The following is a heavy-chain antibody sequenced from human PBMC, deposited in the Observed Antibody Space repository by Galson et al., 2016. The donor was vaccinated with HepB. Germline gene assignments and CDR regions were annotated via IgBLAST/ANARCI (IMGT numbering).Heavy chain of an antibody. J-gene: IGHJ2*01. CDR2: IYHTGTT. Sequence: SETLSLTCDVSGGSISSSNWWSWVRQPPGKGLEWIGEIYHTGTTNYDPSLYGRLTISIDKSENQFSLKLKSVTAADTAVYYFARDNGQIAYYCSGGRCARYWHFDLWGRGTLVTVSS. CDR3: ARDNGQIAYYCSGGRCARYWHFDL. D-gene: IGHD2-15*01. V-gene: IGHV4-4*02. CDR1: GGSISSSNW.